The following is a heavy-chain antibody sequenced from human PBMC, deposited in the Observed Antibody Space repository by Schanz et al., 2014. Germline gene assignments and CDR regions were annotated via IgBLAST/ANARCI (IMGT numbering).Heavy chain of an antibody. J-gene: IGHJ6*02. V-gene: IGHV3-23*04. CDR1: GFTFSSYA. Sequence: EVQLVESGGALVQPGGSLRLSCVASGFTFSSYAMNWVRQAPGKGLEWVSGISDSGGSKYYVDSVEGRFTTSRDNSKNTMYLQMNSLRAEDTAVYYCVKDLQRELLRDDHYYGMDVWGQGTTVTVSS. CDR2: ISDSGGSK. D-gene: IGHD1-26*01. CDR3: VKDLQRELLRDDHYYGMDV.